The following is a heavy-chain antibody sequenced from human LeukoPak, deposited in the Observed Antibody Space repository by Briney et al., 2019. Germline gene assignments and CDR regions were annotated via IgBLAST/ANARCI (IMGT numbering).Heavy chain of an antibody. CDR1: GFTFSSYD. J-gene: IGHJ4*02. CDR3: AKVSGNGVEDY. CDR2: ISGSGGST. Sequence: GGSLRLSCAASGFTFSSYDMSWVHQAPGKGLQWVSTISGSGGSTSYADSVKGRFTISRDNSKNTLYLQMNSLRAEDTAVYYCAKVSGNGVEDYWGQGTLVTVSS. D-gene: IGHD4-17*01. V-gene: IGHV3-23*01.